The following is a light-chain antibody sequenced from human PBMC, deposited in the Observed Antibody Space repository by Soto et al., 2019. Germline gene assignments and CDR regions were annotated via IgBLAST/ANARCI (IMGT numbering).Light chain of an antibody. CDR2: GTS. V-gene: IGKV3-20*01. CDR1: QSDGSNY. CDR3: QQSDTTPWT. Sequence: DIVLTQSPGTLSLSPGDRATLSCRASQSDGSNYLAWYQQKPGQAPRLLIYGTSRRAAGVPDRFSGSGSGTEFTLTISSLQPEDFATYYCQQSDTTPWTFGQGTKVDIK. J-gene: IGKJ1*01.